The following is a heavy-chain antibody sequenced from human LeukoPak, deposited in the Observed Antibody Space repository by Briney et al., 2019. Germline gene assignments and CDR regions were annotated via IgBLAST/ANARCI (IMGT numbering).Heavy chain of an antibody. J-gene: IGHJ4*02. V-gene: IGHV3-74*01. D-gene: IGHD2-2*01. CDR3: LRTTLGPAGAIDY. CDR1: GFTFSSYW. CDR2: INTDGRSV. Sequence: PGGSLRLSCAASGFTFSSYWMHWVRQAPGKGLVWVSRINTDGRSVTYAELVKGRFTISRDNAKNTLYLQMNSLGAGDTAVYYCLRTTLGPAGAIDYWGQGTLVAVSS.